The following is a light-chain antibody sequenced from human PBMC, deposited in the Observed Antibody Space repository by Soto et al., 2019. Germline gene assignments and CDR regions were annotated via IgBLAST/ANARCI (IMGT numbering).Light chain of an antibody. J-gene: IGKJ3*01. CDR3: QQYGSSRFT. CDR2: GAS. Sequence: EIVLTQSPGTLYLSPGERATLSCRASQSISNSYLAWYQQKPGQAPRLLVYGASSRATGIPDRFSGSGSGTDFTLTISRLEPEDFAMYYCQQYGSSRFTFGPGTKVDVK. CDR1: QSISNSY. V-gene: IGKV3-20*01.